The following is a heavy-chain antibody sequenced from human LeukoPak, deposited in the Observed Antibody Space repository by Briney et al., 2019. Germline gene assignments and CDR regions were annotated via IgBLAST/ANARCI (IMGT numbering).Heavy chain of an antibody. V-gene: IGHV3-23*01. J-gene: IGHJ4*02. Sequence: PGGSLRLSCVSSGFTFSTYAMSWVRQAPGKGLEWVSAITGSGASTYYADSVKGRFTISRDNSKNTLYLQMNSLRVEDTAVYYCAKPTYYDFWSGYVPFDYWGQGTLVTVSS. CDR1: GFTFSTYA. CDR2: ITGSGAST. CDR3: AKPTYYDFWSGYVPFDY. D-gene: IGHD3-3*01.